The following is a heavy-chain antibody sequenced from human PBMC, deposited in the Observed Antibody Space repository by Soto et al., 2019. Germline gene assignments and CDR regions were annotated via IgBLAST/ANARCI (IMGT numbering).Heavy chain of an antibody. J-gene: IGHJ4*02. V-gene: IGHV4-59*08. CDR3: ARHGYSGYDPQTYYFDY. CDR1: RGSISSYY. Sequence: SETLSLTCTVSRGSISSYYWSWIRQPPGKGLEWIGYIYYSGSTNYNPSLKSRVTISVDTSKNQFSLKLSSVTAADTAVYYCARHGYSGYDPQTYYFDYWGQGTLVTVSS. D-gene: IGHD5-12*01. CDR2: IYYSGST.